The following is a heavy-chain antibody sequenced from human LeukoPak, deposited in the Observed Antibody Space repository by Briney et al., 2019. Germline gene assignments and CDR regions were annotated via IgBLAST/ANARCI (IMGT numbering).Heavy chain of an antibody. CDR1: GYTFTGYY. CDR3: ARGLGGSGSYYILYFDY. V-gene: IGHV1-2*02. J-gene: IGHJ4*02. D-gene: IGHD3-10*01. CDR2: INPNSGGT. Sequence: ASVKVSCKASGYTFTGYYMHWVRQAPGQGLEWMGWINPNSGGTNYAQKFQGRVTMTRDTSISTAYMELSRLRSDDTAVYYCARGLGGSGSYYILYFDYWVQGTLVTVSS.